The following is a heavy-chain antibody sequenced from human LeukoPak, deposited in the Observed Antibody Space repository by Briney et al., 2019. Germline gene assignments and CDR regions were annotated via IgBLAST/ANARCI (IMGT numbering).Heavy chain of an antibody. Sequence: ASVKVSCKASGHTFTSYGISWVRQAPGQGLEWMGWISAYNGNTNYAQKLQGRVTMTTDTSTSTAYMELRSLRSDDTAVYYCARDFRLITMVRGVFDYWGQGTLVTVSS. J-gene: IGHJ4*02. CDR2: ISAYNGNT. V-gene: IGHV1-18*01. D-gene: IGHD3-10*01. CDR3: ARDFRLITMVRGVFDY. CDR1: GHTFTSYG.